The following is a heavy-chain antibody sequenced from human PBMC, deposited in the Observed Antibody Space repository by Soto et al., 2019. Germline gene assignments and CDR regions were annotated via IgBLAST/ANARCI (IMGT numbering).Heavy chain of an antibody. J-gene: IGHJ6*03. V-gene: IGHV3-23*01. Sequence: GGSLRLSCAASGFTFSSYAMNWVRQAPGKGLEWVSAISGSGGSTYYADSVEGRFTISRDNSKNTLYLQMNSLRAEDTAVYYCAKNNWNSLPNYYYYYYMDVWGKGTTVTVSS. CDR2: ISGSGGST. CDR1: GFTFSSYA. CDR3: AKNNWNSLPNYYYYYYMDV. D-gene: IGHD1-7*01.